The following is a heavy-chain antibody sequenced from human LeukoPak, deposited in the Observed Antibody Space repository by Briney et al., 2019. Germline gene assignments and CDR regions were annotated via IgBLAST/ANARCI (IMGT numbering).Heavy chain of an antibody. D-gene: IGHD3-10*01. Sequence: ASVKVSCKASGYTFTNYAIHWVRQAPGQRPEWIGWINADNTKYSQQFQGRVTITRDTSASAAYMELSSLRSEDTAVYYCAREEGFGEFIERDYFDYWGQGTLVTVSS. CDR1: GYTFTNYA. CDR3: AREEGFGEFIERDYFDY. J-gene: IGHJ4*02. CDR2: INADNT. V-gene: IGHV1-3*01.